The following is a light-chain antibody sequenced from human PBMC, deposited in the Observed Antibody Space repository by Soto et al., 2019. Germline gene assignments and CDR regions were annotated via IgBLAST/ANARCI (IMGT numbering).Light chain of an antibody. CDR3: QQSYSTPRT. Sequence: DIQMTQSPSSLSASVGDRVTITCRASQSISTYLNWYQQKPGKAPNLLIYAASTLQSGVPSRFSGSGSGTDFTLTINSLQREDFATYYCQQSYSTPRTFGQGTKVEI. CDR1: QSISTY. CDR2: AAS. V-gene: IGKV1-39*01. J-gene: IGKJ1*01.